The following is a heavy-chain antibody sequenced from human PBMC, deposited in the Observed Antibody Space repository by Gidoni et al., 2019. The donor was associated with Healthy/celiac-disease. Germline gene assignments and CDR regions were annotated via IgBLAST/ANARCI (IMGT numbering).Heavy chain of an antibody. J-gene: IGHJ5*02. V-gene: IGHV2-5*02. Sequence: QITLKESGPTLVKPTQTLTLTCTFSGFSLSTSGVGVGWLRQPPGKALEWLALIYWDDDKRYSPSLKSRLTITKDTSKNQVVLTMTNMDPVDTATYYCAHNRAGYSSGWYGGGPYNWFDPWGQGTLVTVSS. D-gene: IGHD6-19*01. CDR2: IYWDDDK. CDR3: AHNRAGYSSGWYGGGPYNWFDP. CDR1: GFSLSTSGVG.